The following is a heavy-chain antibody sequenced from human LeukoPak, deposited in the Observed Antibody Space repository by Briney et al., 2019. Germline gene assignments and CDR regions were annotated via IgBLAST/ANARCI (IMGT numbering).Heavy chain of an antibody. V-gene: IGHV3-7*01. CDR3: ARDSAGNDY. D-gene: IGHD6-13*01. CDR2: IKQDGSEK. CDR1: GFTFSTYW. J-gene: IGHJ4*02. Sequence: GGSLRLSCAASGFTFSTYWMSWVRQAPGKGLEWVANIKQDGSEKYYVDSEKGRFNISRDNAKNSLYLQMNRLRAEDTAMYYCARDSAGNDYWGQGTLVTVSS.